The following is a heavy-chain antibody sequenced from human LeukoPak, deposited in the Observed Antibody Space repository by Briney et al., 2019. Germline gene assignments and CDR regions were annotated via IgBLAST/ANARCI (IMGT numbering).Heavy chain of an antibody. V-gene: IGHV4-34*01. CDR2: INHSGST. CDR3: ARETEKQWQY. D-gene: IGHD6-19*01. CDR1: GGSFSGYY. Sequence: SETLSLTCAVYGGSFSGYYWSWIRQPPGKGLEWIGEINHSGSTNYNPSLKSRVTMSADTSKNQFSLRLSSVTAADTAVYYCARETEKQWQYWGQGTMVTVSS. J-gene: IGHJ3*01.